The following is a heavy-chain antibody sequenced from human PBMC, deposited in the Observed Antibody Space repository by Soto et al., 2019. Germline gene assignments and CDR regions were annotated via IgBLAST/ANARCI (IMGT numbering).Heavy chain of an antibody. J-gene: IGHJ3*02. Sequence: QAHLEQSGPGLVKPSETLSLTCTFSGGSITSYYWSWIRQPPGKGPEWIGYIFHGLGRNYNSSLRGRVSISVDTSRNPLSLELRSLTAADTAVYYCARDRHWYGSGGLFYPAGSFDIWGQGTMVAVST. D-gene: IGHD2-15*01. CDR1: GGSITSYY. CDR2: IFHGLGR. V-gene: IGHV4-59*01. CDR3: ARDRHWYGSGGLFYPAGSFDI.